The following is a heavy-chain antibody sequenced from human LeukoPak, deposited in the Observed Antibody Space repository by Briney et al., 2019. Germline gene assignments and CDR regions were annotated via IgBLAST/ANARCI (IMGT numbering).Heavy chain of an antibody. D-gene: IGHD6-13*01. J-gene: IGHJ1*01. CDR2: INPNSGGT. CDR3: ARGTLTAAGTLHAEYFQH. Sequence: ASVKVSCKASGYTFTGYYMHWVRQAPGQGLEWMGWINPNSGGTNYAQKFRGWVTMTRDTSISTAYMELSRLRSDDTAVYYCARGTLTAAGTLHAEYFQHWGQGTLVTVSS. V-gene: IGHV1-2*04. CDR1: GYTFTGYY.